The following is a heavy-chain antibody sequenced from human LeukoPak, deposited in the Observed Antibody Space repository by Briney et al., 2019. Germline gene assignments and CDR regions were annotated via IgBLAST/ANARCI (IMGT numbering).Heavy chain of an antibody. CDR1: GFTFSSYS. CDR2: ISSSSSYI. Sequence: GGSLRLSCAASGFTFSSYSMNWVRQAPGKGLEWVSSISSSSSYIYYADSVKGRFTISRDNAKNSLYLQMNSLRAEDTAVYYCARDRMGMGGFDYWGQGTLVTVSS. CDR3: ARDRMGMGGFDY. J-gene: IGHJ4*02. V-gene: IGHV3-21*01. D-gene: IGHD1-26*01.